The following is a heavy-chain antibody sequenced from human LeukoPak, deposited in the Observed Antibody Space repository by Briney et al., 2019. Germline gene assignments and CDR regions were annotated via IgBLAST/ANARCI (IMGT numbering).Heavy chain of an antibody. D-gene: IGHD5-12*01. J-gene: IGHJ4*02. CDR2: FDPEDGET. V-gene: IGHV1-24*01. Sequence: ASVKVSCKVSGYTLTELSMHWVRQAPGKGLEWMGGFDPEDGETIYAQKFQGGVTMTEDTSTDTAYMELSSLRSEDTAVYYCATSIVATITLDYWGQGTLVTVSS. CDR3: ATSIVATITLDY. CDR1: GYTLTELS.